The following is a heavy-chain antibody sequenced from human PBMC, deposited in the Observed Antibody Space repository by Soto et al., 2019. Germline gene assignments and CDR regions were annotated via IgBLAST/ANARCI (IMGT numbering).Heavy chain of an antibody. CDR1: GFTFSSYA. J-gene: IGHJ3*02. V-gene: IGHV3-23*01. D-gene: IGHD5-18*01. CDR2: ISGSGGST. Sequence: GGSLRLSCAASGFTFSSYAISWVRQAPGKGLEWVSAISGSGGSTYYADSVKGRFTISRDNSKNTLYLQMNSLRAEDTAVYYCAKDRTELWFEDDDAFDIWGQGTMVTVSS. CDR3: AKDRTELWFEDDDAFDI.